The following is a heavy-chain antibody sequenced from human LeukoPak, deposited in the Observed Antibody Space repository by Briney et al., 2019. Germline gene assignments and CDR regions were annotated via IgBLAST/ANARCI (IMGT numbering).Heavy chain of an antibody. J-gene: IGHJ4*02. CDR1: GGSFYDYY. V-gene: IGHV4-34*01. Sequence: PSETLSLTCAVYGGSFYDYYWSWIRQPPGKGLEGIGEINHSGSTNYNPPLKSRVTISEDTSKNQFYLKLTCVTAADAAVYYCARGRRLYCTGGSCYKPYYWGQGTLVTVSS. CDR3: ARGRRLYCTGGSCYKPYY. CDR2: INHSGST. D-gene: IGHD2-15*01.